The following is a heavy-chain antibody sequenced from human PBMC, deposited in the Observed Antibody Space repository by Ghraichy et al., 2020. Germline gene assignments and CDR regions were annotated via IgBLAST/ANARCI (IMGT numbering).Heavy chain of an antibody. CDR1: GFTFSSYA. CDR2: ISYDGSNK. J-gene: IGHJ6*02. V-gene: IGHV3-30*04. CDR3: ARDPWVYDSSGGYYYYGMDV. Sequence: GESLRLSCAASGFTFSSYAMHWVRQAPGKGLEWVAVISYDGSNKYYADSVKGRFTISRDNSKNTLYLQMNSLRAEDTAVYYCARDPWVYDSSGGYYYYGMDVWGQGTTVTVSS. D-gene: IGHD3-22*01.